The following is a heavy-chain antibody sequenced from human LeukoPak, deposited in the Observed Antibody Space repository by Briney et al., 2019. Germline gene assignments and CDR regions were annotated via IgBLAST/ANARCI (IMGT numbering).Heavy chain of an antibody. CDR2: TYYRSKWYN. J-gene: IGHJ3*02. CDR1: GDSVSSNSAA. CDR3: ARDRDGWDAFDI. D-gene: IGHD5-24*01. V-gene: IGHV6-1*01. Sequence: SRTLSLTCAISGDSVSSNSAAWNWIRQSPSRGLEWLGRTYYRSKWYNDYAVSMKSRITINPDTSRNQFSLQLNSVTPGDTAVYYCARDRDGWDAFDIWGQGTMVTVSS.